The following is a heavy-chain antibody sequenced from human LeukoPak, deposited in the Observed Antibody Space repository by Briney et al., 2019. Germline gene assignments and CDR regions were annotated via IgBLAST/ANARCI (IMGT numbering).Heavy chain of an antibody. J-gene: IGHJ4*02. D-gene: IGHD2-2*01. CDR3: ARLEYQLLKPFDY. CDR2: IYPGDSDT. CDR1: GYSFTSYW. Sequence: GESLKISCKGSGYSFTSYWIGWVRQMPGKGLEWMGIIYPGDSDTRYSSSFQGQVTISADKSISTAYLQWSSLKASDTATYYCARLEYQLLKPFDYWGQGTLVTVSS. V-gene: IGHV5-51*01.